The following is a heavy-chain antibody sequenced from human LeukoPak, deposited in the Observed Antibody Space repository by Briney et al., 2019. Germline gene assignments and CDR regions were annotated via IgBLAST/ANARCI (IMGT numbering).Heavy chain of an antibody. CDR1: GFNFSSYA. CDR3: ATDNSSWYGPNTPTLFDY. Sequence: GGSLRLSCAASGFNFSSYAMSWVGQGPGQGLEWVSAISGSGGSTYYAGSGKGRFTISRDNSKKTLYLQMKNLRAEDTAGYYSATDNSSWYGPNTPTLFDYYGQGTLVTASS. D-gene: IGHD6-13*01. J-gene: IGHJ4*02. V-gene: IGHV3-23*01. CDR2: ISGSGGST.